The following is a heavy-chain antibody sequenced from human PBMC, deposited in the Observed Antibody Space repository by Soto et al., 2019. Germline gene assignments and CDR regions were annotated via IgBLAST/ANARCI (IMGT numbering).Heavy chain of an antibody. V-gene: IGHV5-10-1*01. CDR1: GYSFSIYW. CDR2: IDPSDSYS. Sequence: PGESLKISCKGSGYSFSIYWISWVRQMPGKGLEWMGRIDPSDSYSNYNPSFQGHVTMSADKSISTAYLQWSSLKASDTAMCYCARQYGDYNGWIDPWGQGTLVTAPQ. CDR3: ARQYGDYNGWIDP. J-gene: IGHJ5*02. D-gene: IGHD2-21*02.